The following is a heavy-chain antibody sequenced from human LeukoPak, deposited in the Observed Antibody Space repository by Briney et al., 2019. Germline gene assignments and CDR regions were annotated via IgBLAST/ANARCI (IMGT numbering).Heavy chain of an antibody. CDR2: IIPIFGTA. CDR1: GGTFSSYA. Sequence: SVKVSCEASGGTFSSYAISWVRQAPGQGLEWMGGIIPIFGTANYAQKFQGRVSMTRDTSTSTAYMELSSLRSEDTAVYYCARGRGSYYGGFDYWGQGTLVTVSS. J-gene: IGHJ4*02. CDR3: ARGRGSYYGGFDY. V-gene: IGHV1-69*05. D-gene: IGHD1-26*01.